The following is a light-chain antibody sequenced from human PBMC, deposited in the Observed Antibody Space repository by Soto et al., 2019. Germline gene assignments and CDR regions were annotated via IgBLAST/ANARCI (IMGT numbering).Light chain of an antibody. CDR1: QSVSDN. CDR3: QQYDKWPRT. J-gene: IGKJ1*01. CDR2: GAS. Sequence: EIVMTQSPATLSVSPGERATLSCRASQSVSDNLAWYQHKPGQSPRLLMYGASIRATGFPARFSGRGSGTELTLTISSLQSEDSAVYYCQQYDKWPRTFGQGTKVEIK. V-gene: IGKV3-15*01.